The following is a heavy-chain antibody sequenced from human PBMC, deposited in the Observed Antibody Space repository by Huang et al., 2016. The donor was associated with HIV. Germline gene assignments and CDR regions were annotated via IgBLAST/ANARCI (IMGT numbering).Heavy chain of an antibody. V-gene: IGHV5-51*03. CDR1: GFSFTNYW. CDR3: ARPLLGYSNGYYFDY. CDR2: SYPCDSDT. D-gene: IGHD5-18*01. J-gene: IGHJ4*02. Sequence: EVQLLQSGAEVKKPGESLKISCKGSGFSFTNYWIGGVRQMPGKGLEWMGISYPCDSDTPYSPSFRGNVTISADKSITTAYLQGNSLKASDSAMYYCARPLLGYSNGYYFDYWGQGTLVTVSS.